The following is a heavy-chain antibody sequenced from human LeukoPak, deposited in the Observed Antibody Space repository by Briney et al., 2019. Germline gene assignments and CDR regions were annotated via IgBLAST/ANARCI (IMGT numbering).Heavy chain of an antibody. CDR2: ISYDGGNK. J-gene: IGHJ6*03. D-gene: IGHD1-1*01. Sequence: GGSLRLSCAASGFTFSSYGMHWVRQAPGKGLEWVSLISYDGGNKYYVDSVKGRFTISRDNAKNTLYLQMNSLRAEDTAVYYCARGAGSYYYYYYMDVWGKGTTVTISS. CDR3: ARGAGSYYYYYYMDV. CDR1: GFTFSSYG. V-gene: IGHV3-30*03.